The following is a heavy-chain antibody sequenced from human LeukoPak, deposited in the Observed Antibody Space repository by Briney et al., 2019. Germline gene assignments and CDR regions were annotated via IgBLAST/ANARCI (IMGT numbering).Heavy chain of an antibody. V-gene: IGHV3-23*01. J-gene: IGHJ4*02. CDR1: GFTVSSSY. Sequence: PGGSLRLSCAASGFTVSSSYMYWVRQAPGKGLERVSVVSGSGGTTSYADSVKGRFTISRDNSKNTLYLQMNSLRVEDTAVYYCAKELLGQSSGWYGHDYWGQGTLVTVSS. CDR3: AKELLGQSSGWYGHDY. CDR2: VSGSGGTT. D-gene: IGHD6-19*01.